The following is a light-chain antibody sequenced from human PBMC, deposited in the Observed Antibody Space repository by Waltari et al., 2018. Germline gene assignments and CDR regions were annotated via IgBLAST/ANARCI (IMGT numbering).Light chain of an antibody. V-gene: IGLV1-44*01. Sequence: QSVLTQPPSASGTPGQRVTISCSGSSSNIGDNVVNWYQQLPGKAPKLLIYRNDQRPSGVPDRCSASKSGTSASLAISGLQSEDEADYYCAAWDDRMNGHWVFGGGTKVTVL. CDR2: RND. J-gene: IGLJ3*02. CDR1: SSNIGDNV. CDR3: AAWDDRMNGHWV.